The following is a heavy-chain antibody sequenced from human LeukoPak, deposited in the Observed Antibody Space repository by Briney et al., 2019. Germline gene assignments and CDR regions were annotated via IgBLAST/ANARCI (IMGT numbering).Heavy chain of an antibody. CDR2: IYYSGST. D-gene: IGHD5-18*01. CDR1: GGSISSHY. V-gene: IGHV4-59*11. CDR3: ARVGGYSYGSFDY. J-gene: IGHJ4*02. Sequence: SETLSLTCTVSGGSISSHYWSWIRQPPGKGLEWIGYIYYSGSTNYNPSPKSRVTISVDTSKNQFSLKLSSVTAADTAVYYCARVGGYSYGSFDYWGQGTLVTVSS.